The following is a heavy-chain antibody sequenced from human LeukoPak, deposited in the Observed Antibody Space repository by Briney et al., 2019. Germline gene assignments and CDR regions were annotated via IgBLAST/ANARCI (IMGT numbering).Heavy chain of an antibody. Sequence: GGSLRLSCAASGFTFSSDAMSWVRQAPGKGLEWVSMISASGGSTYYADSVKGRFTISRDNSKNTLYLQMSSLRADDTALYYCAKGWLGDALDVWGQGTMVTVSS. V-gene: IGHV3-23*01. J-gene: IGHJ3*01. CDR1: GFTFSSDA. CDR2: ISASGGST. D-gene: IGHD6-19*01. CDR3: AKGWLGDALDV.